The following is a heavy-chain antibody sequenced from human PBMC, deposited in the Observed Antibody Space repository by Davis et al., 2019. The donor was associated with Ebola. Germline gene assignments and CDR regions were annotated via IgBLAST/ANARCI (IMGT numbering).Heavy chain of an antibody. Sequence: GGSLRLSCSASGFTFSSYGMRWVRQASGKGLEWVSAISGSGGSTYYADSVKGRFTISRDNSKNTLYLQMNSLRAEDTAVYYCARDLVVLMVYASPIDPWGQGTLVTVSS. CDR2: ISGSGGST. J-gene: IGHJ5*02. CDR3: ARDLVVLMVYASPIDP. D-gene: IGHD2-8*01. CDR1: GFTFSSYG. V-gene: IGHV3-23*01.